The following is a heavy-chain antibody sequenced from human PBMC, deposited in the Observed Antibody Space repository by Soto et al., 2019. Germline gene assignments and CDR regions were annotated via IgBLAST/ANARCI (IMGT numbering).Heavy chain of an antibody. D-gene: IGHD6-19*01. CDR1: GGSVSSCSYY. CDR3: ERGIDGWYQGRYYYGMDV. Sequence: QVQLQESGPGLVKPSETLSLTCTVSGGSVSSCSYYWSWIRQPPGKGLEWIGYIYYSGSTNYNPSLKSRVTISVDTSKNQFSRKLSSVAAADPALYYWERGIDGWYQGRYYYGMDVWGQGTRVTVSS. V-gene: IGHV4-61*01. CDR2: IYYSGST. J-gene: IGHJ6*02.